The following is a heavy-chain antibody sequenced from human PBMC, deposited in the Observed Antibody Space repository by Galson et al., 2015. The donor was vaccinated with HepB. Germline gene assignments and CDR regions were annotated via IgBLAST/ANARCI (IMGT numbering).Heavy chain of an antibody. CDR2: IIPIFGAP. CDR1: EGTFGDYT. D-gene: IGHD1-1*01. CDR3: ATDFRIATTGARVGYYFDT. Sequence: SVKVSCKASEGTFGDYTISWLRQAPGQGLEWVGGIIPIFGAPNYAQSFHDRVTISADRSTRTVYMELNSLTSEDTAVYYCATDFRIATTGARVGYYFDTWGQGTLVTVSS. V-gene: IGHV1-69*06. J-gene: IGHJ4*02.